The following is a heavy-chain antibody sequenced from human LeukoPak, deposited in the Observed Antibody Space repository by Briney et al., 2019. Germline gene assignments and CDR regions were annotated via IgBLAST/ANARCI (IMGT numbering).Heavy chain of an antibody. J-gene: IGHJ4*02. CDR1: GFTLSSYS. V-gene: IGHV3-48*02. D-gene: IGHD6-13*01. CDR3: ARGQVGDSSSWLHY. Sequence: QPGGSLRLSCTASGFTLSSYSMNWVRQAPGKGLEWVSYISSSSSARYYADSVKGRFTISRDNAKNSLYLQMNSLRDEDTAVYYCARGQVGDSSSWLHYWGQGTLVTVSS. CDR2: ISSSSSAR.